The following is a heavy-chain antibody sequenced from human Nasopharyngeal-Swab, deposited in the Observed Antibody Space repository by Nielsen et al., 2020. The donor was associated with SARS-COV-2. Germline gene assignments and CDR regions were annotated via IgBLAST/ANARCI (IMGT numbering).Heavy chain of an antibody. CDR3: ARAVEDGSGWYWFDP. CDR2: IYYSGST. Sequence: SETLSLTCTVSGGSISSYYWSWIRQPPGKGLEWIGYIYYSGSTNYNPSLKSRVTISVDTSKNQFSLKLSSVTAADTAVYYCARAVEDGSGWYWFDPWGQGTLATVSS. J-gene: IGHJ5*02. D-gene: IGHD6-19*01. V-gene: IGHV4-59*01. CDR1: GGSISSYY.